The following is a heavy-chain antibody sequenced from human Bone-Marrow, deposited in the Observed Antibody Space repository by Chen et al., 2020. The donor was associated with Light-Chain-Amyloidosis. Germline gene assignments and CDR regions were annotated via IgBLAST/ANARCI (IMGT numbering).Heavy chain of an antibody. V-gene: IGHV4-59*01. Sequence: QVQLQESGPGLVKPSETLSLTCTVSGGSMDYYYCNWIRQPPGKGLEWIGYIYNSGTTNYNPSLRSRVTMSVDMSKKQFSLKLSSVTAADTAVYYCGRDNIGGVDFWGQGTPVTVSS. CDR1: GGSMDYYY. CDR2: IYNSGTT. D-gene: IGHD3-16*01. J-gene: IGHJ4*02. CDR3: GRDNIGGVDF.